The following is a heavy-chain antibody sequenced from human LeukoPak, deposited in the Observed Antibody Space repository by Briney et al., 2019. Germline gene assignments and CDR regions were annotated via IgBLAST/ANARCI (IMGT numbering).Heavy chain of an antibody. J-gene: IGHJ4*02. CDR3: ARANGLRYYDSSGYLH. V-gene: IGHV3-20*04. CDR2: INWNGGST. Sequence: GGSLRLSCAASGFTFDDYGMSWVRQAPGKGLEWVSGINWNGGSTGYADSVKGRFTISRDNAKNSLYLQMNSLRAEDTALYYCARANGLRYYDSSGYLHWGQGTLVTVSS. D-gene: IGHD3-22*01. CDR1: GFTFDDYG.